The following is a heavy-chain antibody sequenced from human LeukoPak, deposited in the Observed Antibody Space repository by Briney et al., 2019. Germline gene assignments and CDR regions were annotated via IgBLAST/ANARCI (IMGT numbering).Heavy chain of an antibody. J-gene: IGHJ6*03. Sequence: ASVKVSCKASGYTFTSYDINWVRQATGQGLEWMGWMNPNSGNTGYAQKFQDRVTMTRNTSISTAYMELSSLRSEDTAVYYCARSFQPHYYYYYMDVWGKGTTVTVSS. D-gene: IGHD2-2*01. CDR3: ARSFQPHYYYYYMDV. CDR2: MNPNSGNT. CDR1: GYTFTSYD. V-gene: IGHV1-8*01.